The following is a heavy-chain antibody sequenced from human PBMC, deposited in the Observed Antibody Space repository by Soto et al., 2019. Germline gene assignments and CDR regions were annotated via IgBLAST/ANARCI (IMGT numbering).Heavy chain of an antibody. Sequence: EVQLVESGGGVIKPGGSLRLSCEASGFIFSTYSMNWVRQASGKGLEWVSSISSSSSHIDYADSVRGRFTISRDNAKNSVYLQMNSLRAEDTAVYYCAREGRGAGASDYWGQGTLVSVSS. D-gene: IGHD1-26*01. CDR2: ISSSSSHI. CDR1: GFIFSTYS. J-gene: IGHJ4*02. V-gene: IGHV3-21*02. CDR3: AREGRGAGASDY.